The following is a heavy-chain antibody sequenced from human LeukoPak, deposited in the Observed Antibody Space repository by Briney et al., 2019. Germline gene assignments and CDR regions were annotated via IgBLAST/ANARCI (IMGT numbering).Heavy chain of an antibody. D-gene: IGHD3-3*01. Sequence: PGGSLRLSCAASVFTVSSNYMSWVRQAPGKGLEWVSVIYSGGSTYYADSVKGRFTISRDNSKNTLYLQMNSLRAEDTAVYYCARDSDFWSGYYPSFDYWGQGTLVTVSS. J-gene: IGHJ4*02. CDR2: IYSGGST. CDR1: VFTVSSNY. CDR3: ARDSDFWSGYYPSFDY. V-gene: IGHV3-66*02.